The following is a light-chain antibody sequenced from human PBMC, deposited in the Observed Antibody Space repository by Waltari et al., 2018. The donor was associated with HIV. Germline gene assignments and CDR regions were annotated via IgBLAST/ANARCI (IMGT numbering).Light chain of an antibody. CDR2: SDN. CDR1: TSNIRSNA. V-gene: IGLV1-44*01. CDR3: AAWDDSLIAHV. J-gene: IGLJ1*01. Sequence: QSVLPQPPSMSGTPGQRVTISCSGSTSNIRSNAVNWYQQLPGTAPKLLIYSDNQRPSGVPDRFSGSKSGTSASLAISGLQSDDEADYYCAAWDDSLIAHVFGPGTKVTVL.